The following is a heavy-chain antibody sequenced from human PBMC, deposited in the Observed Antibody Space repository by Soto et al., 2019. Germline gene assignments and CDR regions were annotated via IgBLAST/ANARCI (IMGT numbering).Heavy chain of an antibody. CDR2: IYTSGST. CDR3: ARNGLYGQQLVDRSNWFDP. J-gene: IGHJ5*02. CDR1: CGSISSCY. V-gene: IGHV4-4*07. D-gene: IGHD6-13*01. Sequence: SETLSLTCTVSCGSISSCYWSWIRQPAGKGLEWIGRIYTSGSTNYNPSLKSRVTMSVDTSKNQFSLKLSSVTAADTAVYYCARNGLYGQQLVDRSNWFDPWGQGTLVTVSS.